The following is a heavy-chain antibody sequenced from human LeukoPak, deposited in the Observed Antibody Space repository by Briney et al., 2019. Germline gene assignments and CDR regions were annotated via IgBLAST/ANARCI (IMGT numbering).Heavy chain of an antibody. CDR1: GGSISSYY. V-gene: IGHV4-4*07. D-gene: IGHD2-21*02. J-gene: IGHJ4*02. CDR2: IYTSGSN. CDR3: ARNPYCGGDCYLFDY. Sequence: SETLSLTCTVSGGSISSYYWSWIRQPAGKGLEWIGRIYTSGSNNYNPSLKSRVIMSVDTSKNQFSLKLSSVTAADTAMYYCARNPYCGGDCYLFDYWGQGTLVTVSS.